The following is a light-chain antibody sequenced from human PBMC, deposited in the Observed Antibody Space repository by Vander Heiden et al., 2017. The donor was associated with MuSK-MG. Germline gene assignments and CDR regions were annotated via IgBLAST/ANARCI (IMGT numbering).Light chain of an antibody. V-gene: IGKV4-1*01. CDR3: QQYYSTTWT. J-gene: IGKJ1*01. CDR1: QSVLYSSNNKNY. CDR2: WAS. Sequence: DIVMTQSLDSLAVSLGARATINCKSSQSVLYSSNNKNYSAWYQQKPGQPPKLLIYWASTRESGVPDRFSGSGSGTDFTLTISSLQAEDVAVYYCQQYYSTTWTFGQGTKVEIK.